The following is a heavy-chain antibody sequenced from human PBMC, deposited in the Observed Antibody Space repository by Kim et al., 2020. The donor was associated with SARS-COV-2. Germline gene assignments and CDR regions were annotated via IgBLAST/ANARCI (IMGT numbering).Heavy chain of an antibody. CDR2: INHSGST. D-gene: IGHD3-10*01. CDR3: ARSYLGWFGELLLSWFDP. CDR1: GGSFSGYY. V-gene: IGHV4-34*01. Sequence: SETLSLTCAVYGGSFSGYYWSWIRQPPGKGLEWIGEINHSGSTNYNPSLKSRVTISVDTSKNQFSLKLSSLTAADTAVYYCARSYLGWFGELLLSWFDPWGQGTLVTVSS. J-gene: IGHJ5*02.